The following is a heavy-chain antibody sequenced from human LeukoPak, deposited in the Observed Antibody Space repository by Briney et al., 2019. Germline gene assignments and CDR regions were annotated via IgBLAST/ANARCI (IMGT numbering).Heavy chain of an antibody. Sequence: QSGGSLRLSCAASGFTFSSYSMNWVRQAPGKGLEWVSYISSSSSTIYYADSVKGRFTISRDNAKNSLYLQMNSLRAEDTAVYYCARGVMGGGPRPFDYWGQGTLVTVSS. CDR2: ISSSSSTI. D-gene: IGHD3-16*01. CDR3: ARGVMGGGPRPFDY. J-gene: IGHJ4*02. V-gene: IGHV3-48*01. CDR1: GFTFSSYS.